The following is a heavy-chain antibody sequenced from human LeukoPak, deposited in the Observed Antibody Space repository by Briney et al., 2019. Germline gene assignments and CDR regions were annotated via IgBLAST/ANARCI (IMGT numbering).Heavy chain of an antibody. CDR2: IYYSGST. V-gene: IGHV4-39*07. Sequence: PSETLSLTCTVSGGSISSSSYYWGWIRQPPGKGLEWIGSIYYSGSTYYNPSLKSRVTISVDTSKNQFSLKLSSVTAADTAVYYCARGPPPVAGTSYYFDYWGQGTLVTVSS. CDR3: ARGPPPVAGTSYYFDY. J-gene: IGHJ4*02. CDR1: GGSISSSSYY. D-gene: IGHD6-19*01.